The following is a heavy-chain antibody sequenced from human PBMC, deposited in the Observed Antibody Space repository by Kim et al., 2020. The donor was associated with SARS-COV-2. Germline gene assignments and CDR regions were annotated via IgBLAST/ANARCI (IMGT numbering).Heavy chain of an antibody. Sequence: GGSLRLSCAASGFTFSSYAMHWVRQAPGKGLEWVAVISYDGSNKYYADSVKGRFTISRDNSKNTLYLQMNSLRAEDTAVYYCARGSLLYCGGDCYPFLFQHWGQGTLVTVSS. J-gene: IGHJ1*01. CDR3: ARGSLLYCGGDCYPFLFQH. CDR1: GFTFSSYA. V-gene: IGHV3-30*04. CDR2: ISYDGSNK. D-gene: IGHD2-21*02.